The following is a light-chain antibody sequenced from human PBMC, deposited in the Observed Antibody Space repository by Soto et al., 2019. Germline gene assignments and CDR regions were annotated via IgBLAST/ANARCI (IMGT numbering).Light chain of an antibody. CDR1: ATDVGSYNY. CDR2: EVS. J-gene: IGLJ3*02. V-gene: IGLV2-14*01. CDR3: SSFTSSLTWV. Sequence: QSVLTQPASVSGSPGQSTTISCTGTATDVGSYNYVSWYQQHPNKAPKLMIYEVSNRPSGISNRFFGSKSGNTASLTISGLQAEDEADYYCSSFTSSLTWVFGGGTKVTVL.